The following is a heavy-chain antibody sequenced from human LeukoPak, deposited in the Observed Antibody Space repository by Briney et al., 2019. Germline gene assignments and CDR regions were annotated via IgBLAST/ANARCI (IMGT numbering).Heavy chain of an antibody. CDR3: ARGNLWDYRRYYYYMDV. CDR1: GGSFSGYY. Sequence: SETLSLTCDVYGGSFSGYYWSWIRQPPGKGLEWIGEINHRGSTNYNPSLKSRVTISVDTSKNQFSLRLNSVTAADTAVYYCARGNLWDYRRYYYYMDVWGKGATVTVSS. V-gene: IGHV4-34*01. CDR2: INHRGST. D-gene: IGHD4-11*01. J-gene: IGHJ6*03.